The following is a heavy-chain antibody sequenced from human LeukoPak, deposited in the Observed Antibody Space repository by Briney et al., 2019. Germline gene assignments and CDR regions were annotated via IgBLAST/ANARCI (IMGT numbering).Heavy chain of an antibody. CDR1: GFTFSSYS. D-gene: IGHD3-10*01. CDR2: ISSSSSYI. Sequence: GGSLTLSCAASGFTFSSYSMNWVRQAPGKGLEGVSSISSSSSYIYYADSVKGRFTISRDNAKNSLYLQMNSLRAEDTAVYYCARDGKYGSGSSDYWGQGTLVTVSS. CDR3: ARDGKYGSGSSDY. V-gene: IGHV3-21*01. J-gene: IGHJ4*02.